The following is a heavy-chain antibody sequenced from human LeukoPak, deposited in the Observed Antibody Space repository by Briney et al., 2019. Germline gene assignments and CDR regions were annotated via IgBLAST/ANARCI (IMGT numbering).Heavy chain of an antibody. CDR1: GGSFSGYY. CDR2: INHSGST. D-gene: IGHD2-2*01. CDR3: ARGRVPAAIPYYYNGMDV. V-gene: IGHV4-34*01. Sequence: SETLSLTCAVYGGSFSGYYWSWIRQPPGKGLEWIGEINHSGSTNYNPSLKSRVTISVDTSKNQFSLKLSSVTAADTAVYYCARGRVPAAIPYYYNGMDVWGKGTTVTVSS. J-gene: IGHJ6*04.